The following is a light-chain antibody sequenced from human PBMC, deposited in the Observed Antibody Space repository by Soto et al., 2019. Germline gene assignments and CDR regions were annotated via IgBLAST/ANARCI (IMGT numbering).Light chain of an antibody. V-gene: IGLV1-40*02. Sequence: QSAVTQPASVSRAPGQAVTNSSTGSSSNIGAGYDVHWYQQLPGTAPKLLIYGNSNRPSGVPDRFSGSKSGTSASLAITGLQAEDEADYYCQSSRVFGTGTKVTVL. CDR3: QSSRV. CDR1: SSNIGAGYD. J-gene: IGLJ1*01. CDR2: GNS.